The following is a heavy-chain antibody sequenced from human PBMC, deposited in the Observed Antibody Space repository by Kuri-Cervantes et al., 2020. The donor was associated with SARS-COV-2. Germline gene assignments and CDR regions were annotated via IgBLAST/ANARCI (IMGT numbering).Heavy chain of an antibody. V-gene: IGHV1-3*04. Sequence: ASVKVSCKASGYTFTNYGMHWVRQAPGQSLEWMGWINTSNANRKYSDKFQGRVTITRESSASTAYMELSSLRSEDTAVYFCARESSYYGSGSYPTLGYWGQGTLVTVSS. CDR2: INTSNANR. CDR1: GYTFTNYG. CDR3: ARESSYYGSGSYPTLGY. J-gene: IGHJ4*02. D-gene: IGHD3-10*01.